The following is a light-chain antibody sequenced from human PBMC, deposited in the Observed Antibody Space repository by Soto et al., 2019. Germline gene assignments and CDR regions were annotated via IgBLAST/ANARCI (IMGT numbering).Light chain of an antibody. CDR1: SSDIGAGQD. CDR2: ANA. V-gene: IGLV1-40*01. Sequence: QSVLTQPPSVSEAPGQRVTISCTGTSSDIGAGQDVHWYQQVPGAAPKLLIYANAIRPSGVPDRFSASKSGTSASLAITGLRAEDEADYYCQSYDSSMTTYVFGTGTKGTVL. CDR3: QSYDSSMTTYV. J-gene: IGLJ1*01.